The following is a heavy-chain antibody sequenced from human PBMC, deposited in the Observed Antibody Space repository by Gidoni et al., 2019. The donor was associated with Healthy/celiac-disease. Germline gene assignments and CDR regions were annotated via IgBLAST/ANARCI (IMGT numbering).Heavy chain of an antibody. CDR3: ARGLGYCSGGSCYPYNWFDP. V-gene: IGHV6-1*01. J-gene: IGHJ5*02. CDR1: GDSVSSNSAA. Sequence: QVQLQQSGPGLVKPSQTLSLTCAISGDSVSSNSAAWNWIRQSPSRGLEWLGRTYYRSKWYNDYAVSVKSRITINPDTSKNQFSLQLNSVTPEDTAVYYCARGLGYCSGGSCYPYNWFDPWGQGTLVTVSS. CDR2: TYYRSKWYN. D-gene: IGHD2-15*01.